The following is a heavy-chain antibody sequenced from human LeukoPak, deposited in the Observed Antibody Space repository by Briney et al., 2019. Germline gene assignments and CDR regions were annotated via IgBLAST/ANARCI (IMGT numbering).Heavy chain of an antibody. Sequence: GGSLRLSCAASGFTVSSNFMSWVRQAPGKGLEWVSLISGDGGSTFYADSVKGRFTISRDNSKNSLYLQMNSLRSDDTALYYCARESESSGWYDYWGQGTLVTVSS. CDR2: ISGDGGST. V-gene: IGHV3-43*02. CDR1: GFTVSSNF. D-gene: IGHD6-19*01. CDR3: ARESESSGWYDY. J-gene: IGHJ4*02.